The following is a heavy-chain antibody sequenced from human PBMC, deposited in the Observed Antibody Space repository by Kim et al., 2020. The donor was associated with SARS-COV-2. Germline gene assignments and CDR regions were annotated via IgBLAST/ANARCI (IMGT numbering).Heavy chain of an antibody. J-gene: IGHJ5*02. CDR3: ARVRYYDILTGNLPLYNWFDP. V-gene: IGHV4-59*01. D-gene: IGHD3-9*01. Sequence: RVTISVDTSKNQFSLKLSSVTAADTAVYYCARVRYYDILTGNLPLYNWFDPWGQGTLVTVSS.